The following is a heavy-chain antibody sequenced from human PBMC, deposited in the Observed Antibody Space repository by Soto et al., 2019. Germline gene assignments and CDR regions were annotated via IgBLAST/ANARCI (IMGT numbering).Heavy chain of an antibody. J-gene: IGHJ5*02. CDR2: IYTSGST. V-gene: IGHV4-4*07. CDR3: ARDGPRSGWFGELSPSRNWFDP. CDR1: GGSISSYY. Sequence: SETLSLTCTVSGGSISSYYWSWIRQPAGKGLEWIGRIYTSGSTNYNPSLKSRVTMSVDTSKNQFSLKLSSVTAADTAVYYCARDGPRSGWFGELSPSRNWFDPWGQGTLVTVSS. D-gene: IGHD3-10*01.